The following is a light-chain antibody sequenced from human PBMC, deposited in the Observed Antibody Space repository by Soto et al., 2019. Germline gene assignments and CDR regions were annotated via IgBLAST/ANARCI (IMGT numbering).Light chain of an antibody. Sequence: IVLTQSPGTLSLSPGDRATLSCRASQSVSSNFLAWYQQKPGQAPRLLIYGASIRATGIPDRFSGSGSGTDFTLTIRRLEPEDVAMYFCHQYGSSPRTFGQGTKVEIK. J-gene: IGKJ1*01. V-gene: IGKV3-20*01. CDR3: HQYGSSPRT. CDR2: GAS. CDR1: QSVSSNF.